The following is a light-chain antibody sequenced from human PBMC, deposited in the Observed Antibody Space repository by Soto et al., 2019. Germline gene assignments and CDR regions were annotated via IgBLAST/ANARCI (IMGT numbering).Light chain of an antibody. CDR3: QQYRSYPWT. Sequence: DIQMTQSPTTLAASVGDRVTITCRASQTITSWLAWYQQKPGKAPNLLIYDASSLESGVPSRFSGSGSGTEFTLTISSLQADDFATYYCQQYRSYPWTFGQGTKVEIK. J-gene: IGKJ1*01. CDR1: QTITSW. CDR2: DAS. V-gene: IGKV1-5*01.